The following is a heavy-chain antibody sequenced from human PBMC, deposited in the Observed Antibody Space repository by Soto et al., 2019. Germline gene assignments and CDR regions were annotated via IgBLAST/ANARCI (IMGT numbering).Heavy chain of an antibody. CDR2: INPNSGGT. CDR3: ARALGGPTHRQTTIDY. Sequence: ASVKVSCKASGYTFTGYYMHWVRQAPGQGLEWMGWINPNSGGTNYAQKFQGWVTMTRDTSISTAYMELSRLRSDDTAVYYCARALGGPTHRQTTIDYRGQETLVNVSS. V-gene: IGHV1-2*04. D-gene: IGHD4-17*01. CDR1: GYTFTGYY. J-gene: IGHJ4*02.